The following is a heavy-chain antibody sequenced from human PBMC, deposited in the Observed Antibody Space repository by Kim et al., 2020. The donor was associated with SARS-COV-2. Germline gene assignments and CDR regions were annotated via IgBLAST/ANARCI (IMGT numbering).Heavy chain of an antibody. J-gene: IGHJ4*02. V-gene: IGHV3-64*02. CDR3: ARSAPDSTGYFDY. D-gene: IGHD3-22*01. Sequence: YYADSVKGSFTISRDNSENTLYLQVGSLRTEDMAVYFCARSAPDSTGYFDYWGQGTLVTVSS.